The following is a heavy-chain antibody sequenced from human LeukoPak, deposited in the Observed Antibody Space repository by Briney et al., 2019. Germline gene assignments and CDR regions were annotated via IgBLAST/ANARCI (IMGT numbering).Heavy chain of an antibody. CDR2: ISGSGGST. D-gene: IGHD3-10*01. J-gene: IGHJ4*02. CDR3: AKWGRGYYYGSGSYYFDY. V-gene: IGHV3-23*01. Sequence: GGSLRLSCAASGFTFRSYAMSWVGQAPGKGLEGVSAISGSGGSTYYADSVKGRFTISRDNSKNTLYLQMNSLRAEDTAVYYCAKWGRGYYYGSGSYYFDYWGQGTLVTVSS. CDR1: GFTFRSYA.